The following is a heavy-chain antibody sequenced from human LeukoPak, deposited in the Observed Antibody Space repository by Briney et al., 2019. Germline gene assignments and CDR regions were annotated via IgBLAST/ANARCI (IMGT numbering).Heavy chain of an antibody. J-gene: IGHJ5*02. CDR2: IQSDGSKQ. CDR1: GFTFSTFG. CDR3: ARDVDTSSHSSQLDP. D-gene: IGHD5-18*01. Sequence: GGSLRLSCATAGFTFSTFGIHWVRQTPGKGLEWAAAIQSDGSKQYYGDSVKGRFTISRDSSKNTVYLQMNSLRDEDAAVYYCARDVDTSSHSSQLDPWGQGTLVTVSS. V-gene: IGHV3-33*01.